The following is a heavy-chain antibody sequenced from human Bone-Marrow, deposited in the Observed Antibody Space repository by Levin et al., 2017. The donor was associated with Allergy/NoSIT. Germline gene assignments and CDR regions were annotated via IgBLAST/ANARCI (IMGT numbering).Heavy chain of an antibody. CDR2: IYYSGST. CDR3: ARVSAGRYYYYGMDV. D-gene: IGHD2-15*01. J-gene: IGHJ6*02. CDR1: GGSISSYY. Sequence: ASETLSLTCTVSGGSISSYYWSWIRQPPGKGLEWIGYIYYSGSTNYNPSLKSRVTISVDTSKNQFSLKLSSVTAADTAVYYCARVSAGRYYYYGMDVWGQGTTVTVSS. V-gene: IGHV4-59*01.